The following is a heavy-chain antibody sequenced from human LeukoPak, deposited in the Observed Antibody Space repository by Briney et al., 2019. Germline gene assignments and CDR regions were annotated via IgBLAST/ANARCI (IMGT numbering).Heavy chain of an antibody. CDR3: ARSLSTVYFDY. V-gene: IGHV4-39*07. J-gene: IGHJ4*02. CDR1: GGSLSSSSYY. Sequence: SETLSLTCTVSGGSLSSSSYYWGWIRQPPGRGLEWIGSIYYSGSTYYNPSLKSRVTISVDTSKNQFSLKLSSVTAADTAVYYCARSLSTVYFDYWGQGTLVTVSS. D-gene: IGHD2/OR15-2a*01. CDR2: IYYSGST.